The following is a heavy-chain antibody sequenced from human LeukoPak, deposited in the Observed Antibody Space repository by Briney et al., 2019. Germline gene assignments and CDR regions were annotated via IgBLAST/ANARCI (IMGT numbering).Heavy chain of an antibody. J-gene: IGHJ1*01. CDR2: IYHSGST. Sequence: SETLSLTCTVSGGSISSGGYYWSWIRQPPGKGLEWIGYIYHSGSTNYNPSLKSRVTISVDTSKNQFSLKLSSVTAADTAVYYCAKWAGRGFQHWGQGTLVTVSS. D-gene: IGHD3-10*01. CDR3: AKWAGRGFQH. CDR1: GGSISSGGYY. V-gene: IGHV4-30-2*01.